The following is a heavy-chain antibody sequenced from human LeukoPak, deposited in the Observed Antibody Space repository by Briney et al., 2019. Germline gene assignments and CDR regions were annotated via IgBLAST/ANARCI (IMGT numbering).Heavy chain of an antibody. J-gene: IGHJ4*02. D-gene: IGHD2-15*01. V-gene: IGHV1-2*04. CDR1: GYAFTGYY. Sequence: ASVKVSCKASGYAFTGYYMDWVRQAPGQGLEWMGWINPNSGGTNYAQKFQGWVTMTRDTSISTAYMELSRLRSDDTAVYYCAKACSGGSCFDYWGQGTLVTVSS. CDR3: AKACSGGSCFDY. CDR2: INPNSGGT.